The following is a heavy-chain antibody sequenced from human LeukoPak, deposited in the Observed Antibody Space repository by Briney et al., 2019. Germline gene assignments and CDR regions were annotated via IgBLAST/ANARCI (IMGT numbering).Heavy chain of an antibody. CDR1: GNYW. CDR2: INSDGSWT. J-gene: IGHJ4*02. Sequence: GGSLRLSCAASGNYWMHWVRQAPEKGLVWVSHINSDGSWTSYADPVKGRFTISKDNAKNTVYLQMNSLRAEDTAVYYCVSFYETYWGRGTLVTVSS. D-gene: IGHD2/OR15-2a*01. V-gene: IGHV3-74*01. CDR3: VSFYETY.